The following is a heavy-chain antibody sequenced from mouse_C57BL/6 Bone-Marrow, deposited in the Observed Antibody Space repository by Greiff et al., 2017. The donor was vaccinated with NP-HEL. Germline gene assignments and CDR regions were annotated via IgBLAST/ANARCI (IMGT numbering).Heavy chain of an antibody. Sequence: QVQLQQPGAELVKPGASVKLSCKASGYTFTSYWMHWVKQRPGQGLEWIGMIHPNSGSTNNNEKLKSKATLTVDKSSSTAYMQLSSLTSEDSAVYYCAREGDYGNPYAMDYWGQGTSVTVSS. CDR1: GYTFTSYW. CDR2: IHPNSGST. J-gene: IGHJ4*01. CDR3: AREGDYGNPYAMDY. V-gene: IGHV1-64*01. D-gene: IGHD2-1*01.